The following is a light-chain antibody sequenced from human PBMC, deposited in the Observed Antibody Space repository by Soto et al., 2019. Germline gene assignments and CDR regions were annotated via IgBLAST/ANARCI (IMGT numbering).Light chain of an antibody. J-gene: IGKJ1*01. CDR2: DTS. CDR3: QQYGSSGT. CDR1: QSVSSNH. Sequence: PGERATLSCRASQSVSSNHLAWYQEKPGQTPRLLIYDTSIRATGVPARFSGSRSGADFTLTISRLEPEDFAVYYCQQYGSSGTFGQGTKVDI. V-gene: IGKV3-20*01.